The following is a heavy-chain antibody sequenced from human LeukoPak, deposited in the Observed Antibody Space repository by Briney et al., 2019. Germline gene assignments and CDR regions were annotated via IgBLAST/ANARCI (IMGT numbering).Heavy chain of an antibody. CDR1: GYTLTELS. CDR3: ARDYSYYYYMDV. Sequence: ASVKVSCKVSGYTLTELSMHWVRQAPGQGLEWMGWINPNSGGTNYAQKFQGRVTMTRDTSISTAYMELSRLRSDDTAVYYCARDYSYYYYMDVWGKGTTVTVSS. J-gene: IGHJ6*03. D-gene: IGHD2-21*01. CDR2: INPNSGGT. V-gene: IGHV1-2*02.